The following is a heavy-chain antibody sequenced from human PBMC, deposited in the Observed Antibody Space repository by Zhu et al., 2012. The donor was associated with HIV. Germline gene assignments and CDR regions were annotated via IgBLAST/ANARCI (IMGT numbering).Heavy chain of an antibody. CDR2: IMPMFGTV. Sequence: QVQLVRSGAEVKKPGSSVKVSCKASGGSISTSFITWVRQAPGQGFEWIGRIMPMFGTVNYGPVLQGRVTLTADRSTGTVYMDVRGLKFDDTADYFCAYRENRGTSSTWGQGSPRSLSLQ. D-gene: IGHD7-27*01. CDR1: GGSISTSF. V-gene: IGHV1-69*06. J-gene: IGHJ1*01. CDR3: AYRENRGTSST.